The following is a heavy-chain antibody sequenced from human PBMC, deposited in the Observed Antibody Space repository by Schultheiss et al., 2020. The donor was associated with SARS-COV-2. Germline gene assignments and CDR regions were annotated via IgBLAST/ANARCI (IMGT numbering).Heavy chain of an antibody. D-gene: IGHD7-27*01. CDR1: GFTFSSYW. V-gene: IGHV3-74*01. Sequence: GGSLRLSCAASGFTFSSYWMHWVRQAPGKGLVWVSRINSDASSTNYADSVKGRFTISRDNAKNSLYLQMNSLRAEDTAVYYCARSVGPGENFDAFDFWGQGTMVTVSS. CDR2: INSDASST. J-gene: IGHJ3*01. CDR3: ARSVGPGENFDAFDF.